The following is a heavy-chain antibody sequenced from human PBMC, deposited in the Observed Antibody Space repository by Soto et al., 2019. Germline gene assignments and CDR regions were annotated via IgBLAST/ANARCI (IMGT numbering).Heavy chain of an antibody. D-gene: IGHD3-10*01. Sequence: QVQLVESGGGVVQPGRSLRLSCAASGFTFSSYAMHWVRQAPGKGLEWGAVISYDGSNKYYADSVKGRFTISRDNSKNTLYLQMNSLRAEDTAVYYCARDGAPMVRGVISWFDPWGQGTLVTVSS. J-gene: IGHJ5*02. V-gene: IGHV3-30-3*01. CDR3: ARDGAPMVRGVISWFDP. CDR1: GFTFSSYA. CDR2: ISYDGSNK.